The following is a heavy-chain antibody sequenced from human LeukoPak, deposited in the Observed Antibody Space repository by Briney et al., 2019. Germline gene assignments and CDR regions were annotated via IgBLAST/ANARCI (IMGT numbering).Heavy chain of an antibody. V-gene: IGHV1-18*01. Sequence: EASVKVSCKASGYTFTSYGISWVRQAPGQGLEWMGWISAYNGNTNYAQKLQGRVTMTTDTSTGTAYMELRSLRSDDTAVYYCARDPCSSTSCYGNYYYGMDVWGQGTTVTVSS. J-gene: IGHJ6*02. CDR2: ISAYNGNT. CDR3: ARDPCSSTSCYGNYYYGMDV. CDR1: GYTFTSYG. D-gene: IGHD2-2*01.